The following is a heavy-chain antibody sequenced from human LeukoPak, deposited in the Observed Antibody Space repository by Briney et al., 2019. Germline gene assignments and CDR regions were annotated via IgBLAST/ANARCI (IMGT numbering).Heavy chain of an antibody. J-gene: IGHJ4*02. D-gene: IGHD3-10*02. CDR3: ASGMFPHYFDY. CDR1: GITLSNYG. Sequence: QTGGSLRLSCAVSGITLSNYGMTWVRQAPGKGLEWVSVIYSGGSTYYADSVKGRFTISRDNSKNTLYLQMNSLRAEDTAVYYCASGMFPHYFDYWGQGTLVTVSS. CDR2: IYSGGST. V-gene: IGHV3-66*01.